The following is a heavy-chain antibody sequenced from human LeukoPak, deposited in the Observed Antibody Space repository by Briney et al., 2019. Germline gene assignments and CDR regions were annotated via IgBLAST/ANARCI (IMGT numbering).Heavy chain of an antibody. CDR1: GYTFTSYA. CDR2: IIPILGIA. CDR3: GRDPGYSYGYPVDY. J-gene: IGHJ4*02. V-gene: IGHV1-69*04. Sequence: SVKVSCKASGYTFTSYAISWVRQAPGQGLEWMGRIIPILGIANYAQKFQGRVTITADKSTSTAYMELSSLRSEDTAVYYCGRDPGYSYGYPVDYWGQGTLVTVSS. D-gene: IGHD5-18*01.